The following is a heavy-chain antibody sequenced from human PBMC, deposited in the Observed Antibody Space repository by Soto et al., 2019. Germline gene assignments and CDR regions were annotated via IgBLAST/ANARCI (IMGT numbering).Heavy chain of an antibody. V-gene: IGHV4-34*01. D-gene: IGHD1-26*01. CDR1: GGSFNDFF. Sequence: SETLSLTCTVSGGSFNDFFLTWIRQPPGKGLEWIGEINHSGITNYNPSLTSRVTMSVDTSKNQFSLKLVPVTAADAAVYYCARGFGRYQQQPHGFDPWGQGTLVTVSS. CDR3: ARGFGRYQQQPHGFDP. J-gene: IGHJ5*02. CDR2: INHSGIT.